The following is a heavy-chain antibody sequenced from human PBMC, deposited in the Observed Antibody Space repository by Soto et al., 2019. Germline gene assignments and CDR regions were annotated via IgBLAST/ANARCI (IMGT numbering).Heavy chain of an antibody. CDR1: GGSFSGYY. J-gene: IGHJ6*03. D-gene: IGHD6-19*01. Sequence: SETLSLTCAVYGGSFSGYYWSWILQPPWKGLEWIGEINHSGSTNYNPSLKSRVTISVDTSKNQFSLKLSSVTAADTAVYYCARGSGWYTYYYYYYMDVWGKGTTVTVSS. CDR3: ARGSGWYTYYYYYYMDV. V-gene: IGHV4-34*01. CDR2: INHSGST.